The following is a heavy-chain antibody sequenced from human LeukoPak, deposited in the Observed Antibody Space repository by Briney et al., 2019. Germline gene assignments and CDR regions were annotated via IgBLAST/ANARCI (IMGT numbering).Heavy chain of an antibody. V-gene: IGHV4-39*07. Sequence: PSETLSLTCTVSGGSISTSTYYWGWIRQPPGKGLEWIGSIYYSGATYYNPSLKSRVTISVDTTKNQFSLKVNSVTAADTAVYYCARVWDSSGPNFDYWGQGTLVTVSS. J-gene: IGHJ4*02. CDR1: GGSISTSTYY. D-gene: IGHD3-22*01. CDR3: ARVWDSSGPNFDY. CDR2: IYYSGAT.